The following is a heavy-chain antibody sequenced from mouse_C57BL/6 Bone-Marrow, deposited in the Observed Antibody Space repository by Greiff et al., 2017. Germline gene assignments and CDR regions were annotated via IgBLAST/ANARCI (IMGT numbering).Heavy chain of an antibody. CDR3: ARMDYYGSTLYWYFDV. D-gene: IGHD1-1*01. V-gene: IGHV1-82*01. J-gene: IGHJ1*03. CDR1: GYAFSSSW. CDR2: IYPGDGDT. Sequence: QVQLQQSGPELVKPGASVKISCKASGYAFSSSWMNWVKQRPGKGLEWIGRIYPGDGDTNYNGKFKGKATQTADKSSSTAYMQLSSLTSEDSAVYFCARMDYYGSTLYWYFDVWGTGTTVTVSS.